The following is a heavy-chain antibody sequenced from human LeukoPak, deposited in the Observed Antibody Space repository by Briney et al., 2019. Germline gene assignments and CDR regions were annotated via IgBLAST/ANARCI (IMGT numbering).Heavy chain of an antibody. CDR2: INPSGGST. CDR1: GYTFINYY. CDR3: ARDRPSYDYVWGSYRSRMGIDY. D-gene: IGHD3-16*02. V-gene: IGHV1-46*01. J-gene: IGHJ4*02. Sequence: ASVKVSCKASGYTFINYYMHWVRQAPGQGLEWMGIINPSGGSTSYAQKFQGRVTMTRDTSTSTVYMELSSLRSEDTAVYYCARDRPSYDYVWGSYRSRMGIDYWGQGTLVTVSS.